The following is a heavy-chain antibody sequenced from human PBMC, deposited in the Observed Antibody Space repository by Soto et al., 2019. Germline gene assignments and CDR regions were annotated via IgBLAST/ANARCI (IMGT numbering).Heavy chain of an antibody. CDR3: ARDSGSYMYVSD. D-gene: IGHD1-26*01. CDR2: ISAYNGET. Sequence: QVQLVQSGAEVKKPGASVKVSCKASGYTFTSSGFSWVRQAPGQGLEWMAWISAYNGETHYAQKIQGRVTMTTDTSTSPSFMALRSLRSDDTAVYYCARDSGSYMYVSDWGQGTLVTVSS. CDR1: GYTFTSSG. J-gene: IGHJ4*02. V-gene: IGHV1-18*01.